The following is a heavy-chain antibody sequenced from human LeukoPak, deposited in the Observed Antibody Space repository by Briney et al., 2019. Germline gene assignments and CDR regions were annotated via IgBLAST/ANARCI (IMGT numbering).Heavy chain of an antibody. CDR2: INPNSGGT. CDR3: AREDGYCSGGSCYLPPSQGWFDP. D-gene: IGHD2-15*01. J-gene: IGHJ5*02. CDR1: GYTFTGYY. V-gene: IGHV1-2*02. Sequence: ASVKVSCKASGYTFTGYYMHWVRQAPGQGLEWMGWINPNSGGTNYAQKFQGRVTMTRDTSISTAYMELSRLRSDDTAVYYCAREDGYCSGGSCYLPPSQGWFDPWGQGTLVTVPS.